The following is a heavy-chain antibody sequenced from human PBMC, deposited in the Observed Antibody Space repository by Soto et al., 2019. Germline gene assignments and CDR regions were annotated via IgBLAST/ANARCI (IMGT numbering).Heavy chain of an antibody. D-gene: IGHD6-19*01. Sequence: QVQLQESGPGLVKPSETLSLTCTVSGGSISSYYWSWIRQPPGKGLEWIGYIYYSGSTNYNPSLKSRVTISVDTSKNQFSLKLSSVTAADTAVYYCATSRLGAGYYYYMDVWGKGTTVTVSS. CDR2: IYYSGST. CDR1: GGSISSYY. V-gene: IGHV4-59*01. CDR3: ATSRLGAGYYYYMDV. J-gene: IGHJ6*03.